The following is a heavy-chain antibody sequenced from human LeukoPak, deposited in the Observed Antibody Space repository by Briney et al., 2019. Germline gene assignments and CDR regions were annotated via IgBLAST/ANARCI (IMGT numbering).Heavy chain of an antibody. J-gene: IGHJ6*03. CDR1: GYTFTGYY. CDR2: INPNSGGT. CDR3: AKRGSGSPRNYYYYHMDV. V-gene: IGHV1-2*02. D-gene: IGHD3-10*01. Sequence: GASVKVSCKASGYTFTGYYMHWVRQAPGQGLEWMGWINPNSGGTNYAQKFQGRVTMTRDTSISTAYMELSRLRSDDTAVYYCAKRGSGSPRNYYYYHMDVWGKGTTVTVSS.